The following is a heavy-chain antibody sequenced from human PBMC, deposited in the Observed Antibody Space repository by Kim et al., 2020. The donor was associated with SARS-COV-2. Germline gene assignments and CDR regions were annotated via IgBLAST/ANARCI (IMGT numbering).Heavy chain of an antibody. CDR1: GGTFSSYA. J-gene: IGHJ5*02. Sequence: SVKVSCKASGGTFSSYAISWVRQAPGQGLEWMGGIIPIFGTANYAQKFQGRVTITADKSTSTAYMELSSLRSEDTAVYYCARAVGYYYDSSAPRGWFDPWGQGTLVTVSS. V-gene: IGHV1-69*06. CDR2: IIPIFGTA. CDR3: ARAVGYYYDSSAPRGWFDP. D-gene: IGHD3-22*01.